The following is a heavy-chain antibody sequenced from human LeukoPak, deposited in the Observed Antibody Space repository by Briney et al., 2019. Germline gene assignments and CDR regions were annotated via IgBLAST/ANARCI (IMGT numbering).Heavy chain of an antibody. D-gene: IGHD3-22*01. CDR3: ARYSGYYLSYFDY. Sequence: SETLSLTCAVYDGPFSGYYWSWIRQPPGKGLEWIGEINHSGGTNYNPSLKSRVTISVDTSKNQFSLKLSSVTAADTAMYYCARYSGYYLSYFDYWGQGTLVTVSS. CDR2: INHSGGT. CDR1: DGPFSGYY. J-gene: IGHJ4*02. V-gene: IGHV4-34*01.